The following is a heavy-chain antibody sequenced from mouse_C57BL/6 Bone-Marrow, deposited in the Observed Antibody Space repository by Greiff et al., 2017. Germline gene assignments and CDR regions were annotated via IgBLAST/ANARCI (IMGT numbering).Heavy chain of an antibody. D-gene: IGHD1-1*01. Sequence: VQLQQSGPELVKPGDTVSISCKASGYAFSSSWVNWVRQRPGKGLEWIGRICTGDGDANYNGKIKGKATLTANKSSSTAYMELISLTSEDSAVYFCARYYYGSSAWFAYWGQGTLVTVSA. V-gene: IGHV1-82*01. CDR3: ARYYYGSSAWFAY. CDR2: ICTGDGDA. CDR1: GYAFSSSW. J-gene: IGHJ3*01.